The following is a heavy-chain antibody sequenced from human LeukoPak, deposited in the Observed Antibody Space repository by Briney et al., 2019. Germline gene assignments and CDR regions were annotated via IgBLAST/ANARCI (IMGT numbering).Heavy chain of an antibody. CDR2: ISSSSSYI. V-gene: IGHV3-21*04. D-gene: IGHD3-10*01. CDR3: AKDHARFMVRGVIRIDY. J-gene: IGHJ4*02. CDR1: GFTFSSYS. Sequence: GGSLRLSCAASGFTFSSYSMNWVRQAPGKGLEWVSSISSSSSYIYYADSVKGRFTISRDNSKNTLYLQMNSLRAEDTAVYYCAKDHARFMVRGVIRIDYWGQGTLVTVSS.